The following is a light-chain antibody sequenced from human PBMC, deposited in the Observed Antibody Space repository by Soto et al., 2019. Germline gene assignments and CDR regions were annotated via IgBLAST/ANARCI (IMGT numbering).Light chain of an antibody. J-gene: IGLJ1*01. CDR2: NNN. CDR3: AARDDSLSGLV. CDR1: SSNIGSNT. V-gene: IGLV1-44*01. Sequence: QSVLTQPPSASGTPGQRVTISCSGSSSNIGSNTVNWYQQLPGTAPKLLIYNNNQRPSGVPDRFSGSKSGTSASLAISGLQSEDEADYYCAARDDSLSGLVFGTGTQLTVL.